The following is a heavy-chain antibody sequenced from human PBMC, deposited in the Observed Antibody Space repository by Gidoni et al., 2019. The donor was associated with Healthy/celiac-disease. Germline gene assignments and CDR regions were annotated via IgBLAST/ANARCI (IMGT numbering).Heavy chain of an antibody. J-gene: IGHJ4*02. D-gene: IGHD3-3*01. V-gene: IGHV4-34*01. CDR3: ARRSIWSGYYADY. CDR1: GGSFSGYY. CDR2: INHSGST. Sequence: QVQLQQWGAGLLKPSETLSLTCAVYGGSFSGYYWSWIRQPPGKGLEWIGEINHSGSTNYNPSLKSRVTISVDTSKNQFSLKLSSVTAADTAVYYCARRSIWSGYYADYWGQGTLVTVSS.